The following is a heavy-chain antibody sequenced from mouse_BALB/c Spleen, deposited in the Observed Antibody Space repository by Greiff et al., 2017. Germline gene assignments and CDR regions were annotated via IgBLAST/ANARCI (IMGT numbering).Heavy chain of an antibody. Sequence: QVQLKESGAELVRPGTSVKLSCKASGYAFTNYLIEWVKQRPGQGLEWIGVINPGSGGTNYNEKFKGKATLTAVKYSSTAYMQLSSLTSDDSAGYCCARNYGDYGVLAYWGQGTLVTVSA. CDR1: GYAFTNYL. J-gene: IGHJ3*01. CDR3: ARNYGDYGVLAY. V-gene: IGHV1-54*01. D-gene: IGHD2-13*01. CDR2: INPGSGGT.